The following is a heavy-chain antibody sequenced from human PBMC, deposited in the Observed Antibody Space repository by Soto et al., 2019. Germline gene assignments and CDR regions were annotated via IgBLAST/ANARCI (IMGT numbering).Heavy chain of an antibody. CDR1: GFTFRDYY. V-gene: IGHV3-11*05. Sequence: QVQLVESGGGLVRPGGSLRLSCEASGFTFRDYYMTWFRQAPGKGLEWLSYIDSSTKYTSYADSVKGRFTISGDNAKNTLYLQMTSLRADDTAVYYCAREYYYTMDVWGQGTMVTVSS. CDR3: AREYYYTMDV. CDR2: IDSSTKYT. J-gene: IGHJ6*02.